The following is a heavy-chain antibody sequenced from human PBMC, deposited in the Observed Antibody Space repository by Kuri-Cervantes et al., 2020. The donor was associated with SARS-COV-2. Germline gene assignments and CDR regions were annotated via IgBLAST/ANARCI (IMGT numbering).Heavy chain of an antibody. J-gene: IGHJ4*02. Sequence: GGSLRLSCATSGFTFTIYSMNWVRQAPGKGLERVSSISSSSYIYYADSVKGRFTISRDNAKNSLYLQMNSLRAEDTAVYYCARDDNTPRYYDILTGYYRGSFDYWGQGTLVTVSS. D-gene: IGHD3-9*01. CDR1: GFTFTIYS. V-gene: IGHV3-21*01. CDR2: ISSSSYI. CDR3: ARDDNTPRYYDILTGYYRGSFDY.